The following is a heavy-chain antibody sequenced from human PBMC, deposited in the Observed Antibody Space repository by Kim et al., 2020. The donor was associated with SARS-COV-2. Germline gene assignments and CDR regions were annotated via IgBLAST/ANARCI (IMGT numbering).Heavy chain of an antibody. Sequence: GGSLRLSCSASGFTFSDYAMHWVRQAPGKGLEYVSAISSTGGSTYYADSVKGRFTVSRDTSKNTLYLQMSSLSPEDTAVYYCVKGTRWWWANWFDPWGQGTLVTVSS. V-gene: IGHV3-64D*06. CDR2: ISSTGGST. J-gene: IGHJ5*02. CDR3: VKGTRWWWANWFDP. CDR1: GFTFSDYA. D-gene: IGHD2-21*01.